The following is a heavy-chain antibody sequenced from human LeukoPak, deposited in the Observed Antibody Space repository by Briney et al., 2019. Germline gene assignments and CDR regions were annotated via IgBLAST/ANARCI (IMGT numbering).Heavy chain of an antibody. Sequence: SETLSLTCAVYGGSFSGYYWSWIRQPPGKGLEWIGEINHSGSTNYNPSLKSRVTISVDTSKNQFSLKLSSVTAADTAVYYCARVRSDSSGSLDYWGQGTLVPVSS. CDR1: GGSFSGYY. D-gene: IGHD3-22*01. V-gene: IGHV4-34*01. CDR2: INHSGST. J-gene: IGHJ4*02. CDR3: ARVRSDSSGSLDY.